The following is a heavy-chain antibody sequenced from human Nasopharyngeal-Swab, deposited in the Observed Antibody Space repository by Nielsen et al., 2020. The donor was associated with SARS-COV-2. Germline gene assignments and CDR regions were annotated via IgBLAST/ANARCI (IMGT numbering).Heavy chain of an antibody. V-gene: IGHV1-46*01. CDR3: ARDSQNLRCWDY. CDR2: INPSGGST. D-gene: IGHD4-17*01. Sequence: ASVKVSCKASGYTFTNYYMHWVRQAPGQGLEWMGIINPSGGSTSYAQKFQGRVTMTRDTSTSTVYMELSSLRSEDTAVYYCARDSQNLRCWDYWGQGTLVTVSS. CDR1: GYTFTNYY. J-gene: IGHJ4*02.